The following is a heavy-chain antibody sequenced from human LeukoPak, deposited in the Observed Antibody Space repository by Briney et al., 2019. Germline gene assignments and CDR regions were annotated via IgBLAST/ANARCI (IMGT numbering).Heavy chain of an antibody. D-gene: IGHD4/OR15-4a*01. J-gene: IGHJ4*02. CDR2: IYSDNT. CDR3: ARRAGAYSHPYDY. V-gene: IGHV3-53*01. CDR1: GFTFSSNS. Sequence: GGSLRLSCTVSGFTFSSNSMSWARQAPGKGLEWVSFIYSDNTHYSNSVKGRFTISRDKSKNNLYLQMNSLRAADTAVYYCARRAGAYSHPYDYWGQGTLVTVSS.